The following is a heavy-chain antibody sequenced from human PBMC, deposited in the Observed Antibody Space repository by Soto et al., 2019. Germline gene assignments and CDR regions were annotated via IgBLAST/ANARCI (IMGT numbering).Heavy chain of an antibody. Sequence: AASVKVSCKISGGTFNAIALSWVRQAPGQGLEWMGGIIPLFGAGNYAEKFRDRVTITADESSSTMTMELTSLRPEDTAVYYCAPGAPEGHTSGYRGLQYRGQGTMLTVS. V-gene: IGHV1-69*13. J-gene: IGHJ3*01. CDR1: GGTFNAIA. CDR3: APGAPEGHTSGYRGLQY. CDR2: IIPLFGAG. D-gene: IGHD3-16*02.